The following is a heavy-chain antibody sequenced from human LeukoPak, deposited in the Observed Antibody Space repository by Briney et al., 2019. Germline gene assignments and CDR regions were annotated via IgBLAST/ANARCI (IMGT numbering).Heavy chain of an antibody. Sequence: ASVKVSCKTSGYDFSDYDINWVRQAPGQGLQWMGWMNPNRDNKGYAEIFQGRVTFTRDMSIATVYLDLSRLRSDDTDVYYCARTRKDWNSPFDYWGQGTQVTVS. CDR3: ARTRKDWNSPFDY. CDR1: GYDFSDYD. J-gene: IGHJ4*02. V-gene: IGHV1-8*03. CDR2: MNPNRDNK. D-gene: IGHD1-7*01.